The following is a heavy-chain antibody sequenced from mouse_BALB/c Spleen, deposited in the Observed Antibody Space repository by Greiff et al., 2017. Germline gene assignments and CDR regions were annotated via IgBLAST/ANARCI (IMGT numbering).Heavy chain of an antibody. CDR2: IDPANGNT. CDR3: ARRVHYAMDY. D-gene: IGHD2-14*01. Sequence: EVQLQQSGAELVKPGASVKLSCTASGFNIKDPYMHWVKQRPEQGLEWIGRIDPANGNTKYDPKFQGKATITADTSSNTAYLQLSSLTSEDTAVYYCARRVHYAMDYWGQGTSVTVSS. J-gene: IGHJ4*01. CDR1: GFNIKDPY. V-gene: IGHV14-3*02.